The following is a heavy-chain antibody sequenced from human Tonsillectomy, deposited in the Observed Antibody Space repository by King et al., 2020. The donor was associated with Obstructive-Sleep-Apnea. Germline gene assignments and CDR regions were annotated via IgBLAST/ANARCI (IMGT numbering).Heavy chain of an antibody. CDR2: ISWNSGSI. V-gene: IGHV3-9*01. CDR3: AKDMLGGSGSYTFDY. J-gene: IGHJ4*02. CDR1: GFTFYYYA. D-gene: IGHD3-10*01. Sequence: VQLVESGGGLVQPGRSLRLSCAASGFTFYYYAMHWVRQAPGKGLEWGSGISWNSGSIGYAESVKGRFTISRDNAKNSLYLQMNSLRAEDTALYYCAKDMLGGSGSYTFDYWGQGTLVTVSS.